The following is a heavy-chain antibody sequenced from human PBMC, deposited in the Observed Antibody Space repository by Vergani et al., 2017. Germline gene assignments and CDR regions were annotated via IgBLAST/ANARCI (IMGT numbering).Heavy chain of an antibody. CDR2: VSTGTKSQ. J-gene: IGHJ3*01. D-gene: IGHD2-2*01. CDR3: AREYSSTSGRAFDF. Sequence: QLVESGGGWVQPGGSLRLSCVVSGFDFSSYIMNWVRPAPGKGLEWVSFVSTGTKSQSYAESVKGRFTISRDSAKNSLYLQMDSLRAEDTAVYYCAREYSSTSGRAFDFWGQGTKVTVSS. V-gene: IGHV3-48*01. CDR1: GFDFSSYI.